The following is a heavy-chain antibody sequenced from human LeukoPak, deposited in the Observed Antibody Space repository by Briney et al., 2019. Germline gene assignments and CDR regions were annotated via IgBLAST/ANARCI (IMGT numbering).Heavy chain of an antibody. J-gene: IGHJ4*02. CDR1: GGSMNNYY. CDR3: ARGGWSLTD. V-gene: IGHV4-59*01. Sequence: SETLSLTCTVSGGSMNNYYWSWIRLPPGKGPEWIGYIYYSGSTNYNPFLNSRVTLSVDTSKNQFSLKLSSVTAADTAVYYCARGGWSLTDWGQGILVTVSS. CDR2: IYYSGST. D-gene: IGHD6-19*01.